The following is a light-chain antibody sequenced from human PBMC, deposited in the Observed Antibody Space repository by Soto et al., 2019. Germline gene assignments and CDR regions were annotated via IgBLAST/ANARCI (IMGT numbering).Light chain of an antibody. CDR1: QSVSSSY. Sequence: EIVLTQSPGTLSLSPGERATLSCRASQSVSSSYLAWYQQKPGQAPRLLIYGASSRATGIPDRFSGSGSGTDFTLTISRLEPEDFAVYDCQQYGSSLGTFGPGTKVDIK. CDR2: GAS. CDR3: QQYGSSLGT. V-gene: IGKV3-20*01. J-gene: IGKJ3*01.